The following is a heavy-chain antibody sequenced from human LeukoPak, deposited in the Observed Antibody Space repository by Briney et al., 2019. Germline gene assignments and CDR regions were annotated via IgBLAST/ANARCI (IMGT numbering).Heavy chain of an antibody. CDR3: ARGVMYYDSSGYLFDY. J-gene: IGHJ4*02. CDR1: GFTFSSYG. CDR2: IWYDGSNK. V-gene: IGHV3-33*01. D-gene: IGHD3-22*01. Sequence: GRSLRLSCAASGFTFSSYGMHWVREAPGKGLEWLASIWYDGSNKYYADSVKGRFTISRDNSKNTLYLQMNSLRAEDTAVYYWARGVMYYDSSGYLFDYWGQGILVTASS.